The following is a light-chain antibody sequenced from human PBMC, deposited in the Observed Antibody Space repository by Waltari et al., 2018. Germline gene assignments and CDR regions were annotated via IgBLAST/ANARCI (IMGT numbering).Light chain of an antibody. J-gene: IGKJ4*01. CDR1: QSISSY. V-gene: IGKV1-39*01. CDR2: AAS. CDR3: QQSYSTPPGLT. Sequence: DIQMTQSPSSLSASVGDRVTITCRASQSISSYLNWYQQKPGKAPNLLIYAASSLQSGVPSRFSGSGSGTDFTLTISSLQPEDFATYYCQQSYSTPPGLTFGGGTKVEIK.